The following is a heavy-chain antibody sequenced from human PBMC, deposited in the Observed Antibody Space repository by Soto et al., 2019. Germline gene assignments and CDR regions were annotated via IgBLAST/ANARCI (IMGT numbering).Heavy chain of an antibody. CDR3: ARGDKGAFDL. CDR2: VHSDGSST. CDR1: GFTFSYYW. D-gene: IGHD2-21*02. Sequence: EVHLVESEGGLVQPGGSLRLSCAASGFTFSYYWMHWVRQAPGQGLVWVSRVHSDGSSTTYADSVKGRFTISRDNAKNTVYLQMNSLRAEDTAVYYCARGDKGAFDLWGQGTMVTVSS. V-gene: IGHV3-74*01. J-gene: IGHJ3*01.